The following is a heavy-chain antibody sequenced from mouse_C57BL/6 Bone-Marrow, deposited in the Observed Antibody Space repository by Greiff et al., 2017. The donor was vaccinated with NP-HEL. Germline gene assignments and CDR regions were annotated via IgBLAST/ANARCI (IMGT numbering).Heavy chain of an antibody. CDR1: GYTFTSYW. V-gene: IGHV1-72*01. Sequence: VQLQQPGAELVKPGASVKLSCKASGYTFTSYWMPWVKQRPGRGLEWIGRIDPNSGGTNYNEKFKGKATLTVDKASSTDYMQLSSLTSEDSAVYYCERRVYSNYGCFDVWGTGTAVTVSA. J-gene: IGHJ1*03. CDR3: ERRVYSNYGCFDV. D-gene: IGHD2-5*01. CDR2: IDPNSGGT.